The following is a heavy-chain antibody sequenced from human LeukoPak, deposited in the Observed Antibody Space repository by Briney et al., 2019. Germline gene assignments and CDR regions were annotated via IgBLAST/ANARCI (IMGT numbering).Heavy chain of an antibody. J-gene: IGHJ4*02. D-gene: IGHD5-24*01. CDR3: ALHYRVATIDY. Sequence: GESPQIFRQGSGYSLTSHWIGWVRQMPGKGLEWMGIIYPGDSDTRYSPSFQGQVTISADKSISTAYLQWSSLKASDTAMYYCALHYRVATIDYWGQGTLVTVSS. CDR2: IYPGDSDT. CDR1: GYSLTSHW. V-gene: IGHV5-51*01.